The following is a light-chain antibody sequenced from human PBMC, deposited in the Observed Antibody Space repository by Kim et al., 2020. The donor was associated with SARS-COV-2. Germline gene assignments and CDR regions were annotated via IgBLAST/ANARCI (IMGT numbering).Light chain of an antibody. J-gene: IGLJ3*02. CDR2: DND. V-gene: IGLV1-51*01. Sequence: QSVLTQPPSVSAAPGQKVTISCSGSSSNIGNNPVSWYQQLPGTAPRLITYDNDKRPSGIPDRFSSSKSGTSAALGITGLRTEDEADYYCATWDSSLSIEVFGGGTKVTVL. CDR3: ATWDSSLSIEV. CDR1: SSNIGNNP.